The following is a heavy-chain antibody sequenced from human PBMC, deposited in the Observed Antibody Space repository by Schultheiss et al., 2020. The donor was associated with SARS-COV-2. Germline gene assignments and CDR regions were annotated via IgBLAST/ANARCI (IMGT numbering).Heavy chain of an antibody. CDR1: GYTFTGYY. V-gene: IGHV1-58*02. CDR3: ARDSGYSSSWYEGFVGPSDNWFDP. Sequence: SVKVSCKASGYTFTGYYMHWVRQAPGQGLEWIGWIVVGSGNTNYAQKFQERVTITRDMSTSTAYMELRSLRSDDTAVYYCARDSGYSSSWYEGFVGPSDNWFDPWGQGTLVTVSS. D-gene: IGHD6-13*01. J-gene: IGHJ5*02. CDR2: IVVGSGNT.